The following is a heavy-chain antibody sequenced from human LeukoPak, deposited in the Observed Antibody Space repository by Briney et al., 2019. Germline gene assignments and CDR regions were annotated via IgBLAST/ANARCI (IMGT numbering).Heavy chain of an antibody. Sequence: SETLSLTCTVSGGSICSGDYYWSWIRQPPGKGLEWIGYIYYSGSTYYNPSLKSRVTISVDTSKNQFSLKLNSVTAADTAVYYCARASAYSSSSGVNYWGQGTLVTVSS. D-gene: IGHD6-6*01. J-gene: IGHJ4*02. CDR2: IYYSGST. CDR3: ARASAYSSSSGVNY. V-gene: IGHV4-30-4*01. CDR1: GGSICSGDYY.